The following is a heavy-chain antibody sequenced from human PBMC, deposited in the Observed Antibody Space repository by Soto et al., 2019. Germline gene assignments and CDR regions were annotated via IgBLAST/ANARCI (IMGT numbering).Heavy chain of an antibody. CDR3: ARDRRTPPLGATTDDAFDI. J-gene: IGHJ3*02. CDR1: GGSVSSGSYY. V-gene: IGHV4-61*01. Sequence: SETLSLTCTVSGGSVSSGSYYWSWIRQPPGKGLEWIGYIYYSGSTNYNPSLKSRVTISVDTSKNQFSLKLSSVTAADTAVYYCARDRRTPPLGATTDDAFDIWGQGTMVTVSS. D-gene: IGHD1-26*01. CDR2: IYYSGST.